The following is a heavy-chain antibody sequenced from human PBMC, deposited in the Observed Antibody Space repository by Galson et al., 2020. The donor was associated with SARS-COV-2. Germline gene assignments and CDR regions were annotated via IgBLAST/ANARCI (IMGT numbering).Heavy chain of an antibody. D-gene: IGHD5-18*01. J-gene: IGHJ6*02. V-gene: IGHV3-21*01. Sequence: GESLKISCAASGFPFSTYSMNWVRLAPGKGLEWVSSISTSSSYTYYADSVKGRFSISRDNPRNSLYLQMNSLRAEDTAVYYCARDEGIRGYNYGRLYYCLDVWGQGTTVTVSS. CDR2: ISTSSSYT. CDR3: ARDEGIRGYNYGRLYYCLDV. CDR1: GFPFSTYS.